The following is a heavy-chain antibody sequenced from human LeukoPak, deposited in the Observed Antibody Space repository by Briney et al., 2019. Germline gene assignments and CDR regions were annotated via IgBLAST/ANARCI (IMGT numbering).Heavy chain of an antibody. Sequence: GGSLRLSCAASGFTFSSYGMHWVRQAPGKGLEWVAFIRYDGSNKYYADSVKGRFTISRDNSKNTLYLQMNSLRAEDTAVYYCARDLISGYCSGGSCYWGQGTLVTVSS. CDR1: GFTFSSYG. CDR3: ARDLISGYCSGGSCY. CDR2: IRYDGSNK. D-gene: IGHD2-15*01. J-gene: IGHJ4*02. V-gene: IGHV3-30*02.